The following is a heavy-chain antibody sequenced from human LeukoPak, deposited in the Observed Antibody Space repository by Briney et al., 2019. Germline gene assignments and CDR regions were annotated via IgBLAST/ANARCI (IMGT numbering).Heavy chain of an antibody. D-gene: IGHD3-10*01. CDR1: GGSISTDNCY. J-gene: IGHJ5*02. Sequence: SETLSLTCTVSGGSISTDNCYWGWIRQPPGKGLEWIGSIYYNGNTYYNPSLKSRVTIPVDTSKNQFSLKVNSVTAADTAVYYCARRYGSGSYYKFDPWGQGTLVTVSS. CDR3: ARRYGSGSYYKFDP. V-gene: IGHV4-39*07. CDR2: IYYNGNT.